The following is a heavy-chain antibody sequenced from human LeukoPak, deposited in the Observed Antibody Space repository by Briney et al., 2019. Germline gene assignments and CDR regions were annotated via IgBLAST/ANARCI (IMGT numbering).Heavy chain of an antibody. CDR2: ISSNGGST. J-gene: IGHJ4*02. V-gene: IGHV3-64D*06. CDR3: VKGGDELTYYFDY. D-gene: IGHD3-10*01. CDR1: GFTFSSYA. Sequence: PGGSLRLSCSASGFTFSSYAMHWVRQAPGKGLEYASAISSNGGSTYYADSVKGRFTISRDNSKNTLYLQMSSLRAEDTAVYYCVKGGDELTYYFDYWGQGTLVTVSS.